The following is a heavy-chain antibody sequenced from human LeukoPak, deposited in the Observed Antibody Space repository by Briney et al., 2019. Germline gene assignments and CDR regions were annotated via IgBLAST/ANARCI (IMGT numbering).Heavy chain of an antibody. CDR3: ARERMTTGNWFDP. Sequence: SETLSLTCTVSGGSISSGGYYWSWIRQHPGKGLEWIGYIYYSGSTYYNPSLKSRVTISVDTSKNQFSLKLSSVTAADTAVYYCARERMTTGNWFDPWGQGTLVTFSS. CDR2: IYYSGST. CDR1: GGSISSGGYY. V-gene: IGHV4-31*03. J-gene: IGHJ5*02. D-gene: IGHD4-17*01.